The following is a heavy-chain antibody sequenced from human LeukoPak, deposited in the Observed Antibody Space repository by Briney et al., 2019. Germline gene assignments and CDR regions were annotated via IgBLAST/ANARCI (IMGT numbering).Heavy chain of an antibody. D-gene: IGHD5-12*01. V-gene: IGHV1-2*02. CDR2: INPNSGGT. CDR3: ASNPNADSGYDLSFDY. J-gene: IGHJ4*02. CDR1: GYTFTGYY. Sequence: ASVKVSCKASGYTFTGYYMHWVRQAPGQGLEWMGWINPNSGGTNYAQKFQGRVTMTRDTSISTAYMELSRLRSDDTAVYYCASNPNADSGYDLSFDYWGQGTLVTVSS.